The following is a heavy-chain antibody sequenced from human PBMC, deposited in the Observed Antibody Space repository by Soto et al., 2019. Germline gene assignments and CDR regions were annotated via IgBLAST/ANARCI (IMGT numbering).Heavy chain of an antibody. V-gene: IGHV3-33*01. CDR2: IWYDGSNK. D-gene: IGHD3-22*01. J-gene: IGHJ4*02. CDR3: ARGYYYDSSDSSDY. CDR1: GFTFSSYG. Sequence: TGGSLRLSCAASGFTFSSYGMHWVRQAPGKGLEWVAVIWYDGSNKYYADSVKGRFTISRDNSKNTLYLQMNSLRAEDTAVYYCARGYYYDSSDSSDYWGQGTLVTVSS.